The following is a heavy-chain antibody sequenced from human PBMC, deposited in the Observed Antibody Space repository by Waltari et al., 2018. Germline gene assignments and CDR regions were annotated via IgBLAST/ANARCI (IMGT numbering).Heavy chain of an antibody. CDR1: GFTVSGHY. Sequence: EVQLVESGGGLIQPGGSLRLSCAASGFTVSGHYMSWVRQAPGKGLECVSVINGGGDTHYADAVNGRFTISRDNSKNTMYLQMNTLSAEDTALYYCTRDVTGYYYFDLWGRGTLVTVSS. V-gene: IGHV3-53*01. CDR2: INGGGDT. CDR3: TRDVTGYYYFDL. J-gene: IGHJ2*01.